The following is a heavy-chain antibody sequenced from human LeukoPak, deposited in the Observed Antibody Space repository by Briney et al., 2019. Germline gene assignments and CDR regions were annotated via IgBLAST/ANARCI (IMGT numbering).Heavy chain of an antibody. J-gene: IGHJ4*02. V-gene: IGHV3-23*01. D-gene: IGHD6-19*01. Sequence: TGGSLRLACGASGFIFSYYAVSWVRQARGKGLEWVSSISGSGGSTYYADSVKGRFTISRDSSKNKLYLQMNSLRAEDTAVYYCAKDDHGGSGWRDYFDCWGQGSLVTVSS. CDR3: AKDDHGGSGWRDYFDC. CDR2: ISGSGGST. CDR1: GFIFSYYA.